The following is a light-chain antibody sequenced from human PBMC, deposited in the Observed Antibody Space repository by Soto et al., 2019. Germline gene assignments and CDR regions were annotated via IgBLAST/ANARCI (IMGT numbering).Light chain of an antibody. Sequence: QSVLTQPPSVSAAPGQKVTISCSGTTSNVANNFVSWYQQFPGKAPKLLIYDDIRRPSGIPDRFSASKSGKSATLGITGLQTGDEADYYCGSWDSSLTANVFGTGTKVTVL. CDR1: TSNVANNF. CDR2: DDI. V-gene: IGLV1-51*01. J-gene: IGLJ1*01. CDR3: GSWDSSLTANV.